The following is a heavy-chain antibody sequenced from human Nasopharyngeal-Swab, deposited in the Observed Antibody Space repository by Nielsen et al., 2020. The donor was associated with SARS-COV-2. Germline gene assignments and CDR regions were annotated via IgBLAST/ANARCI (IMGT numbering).Heavy chain of an antibody. CDR1: GYTFTSYA. D-gene: IGHD5-12*01. CDR3: ARGNIAIQYYYYGMDV. J-gene: IGHJ6*02. CDR2: INTNTGNQ. Sequence: ASVKISCKASGYTFTSYAMNWVRHAAGQGLEWMGCINTNTGNQTYAQGFTGRFVFSLDTSVSTAYLQSRSLKAEDTAVYYCARGNIAIQYYYYGMDVWGQGTTVTVSS. V-gene: IGHV7-4-1*02.